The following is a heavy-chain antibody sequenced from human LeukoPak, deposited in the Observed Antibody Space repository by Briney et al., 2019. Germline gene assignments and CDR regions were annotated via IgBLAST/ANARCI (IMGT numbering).Heavy chain of an antibody. V-gene: IGHV3-21*01. Sequence: GGSLRLSCAASGFTFSDYTMNWVRQAPGKGLEWLSSIGTAGNYIFYADSVQGRFTISRDNANDSLYLEMKSLRVEDTATYYCATNLFCASASCLWGQGTLVTVSA. CDR1: GFTFSDYT. D-gene: IGHD2-2*01. CDR2: IGTAGNYI. CDR3: ATNLFCASASCL. J-gene: IGHJ4*02.